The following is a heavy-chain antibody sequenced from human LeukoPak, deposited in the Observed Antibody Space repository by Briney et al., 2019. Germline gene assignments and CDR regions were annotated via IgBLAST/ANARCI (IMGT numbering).Heavy chain of an antibody. V-gene: IGHV1-18*01. Sequence: ASVKVSCKASGYTFTKYGISWARLAPGQGLEWMGWISAYNGNTNYAQKLQGRVTMTTDTSTSTAYMELRGLRSDDTAVYYCARRSGYFYYYYYGMDVWGQGTTVTVSS. CDR2: ISAYNGNT. CDR3: ARRSGYFYYYYYGMDV. J-gene: IGHJ6*02. CDR1: GYTFTKYG. D-gene: IGHD3-3*01.